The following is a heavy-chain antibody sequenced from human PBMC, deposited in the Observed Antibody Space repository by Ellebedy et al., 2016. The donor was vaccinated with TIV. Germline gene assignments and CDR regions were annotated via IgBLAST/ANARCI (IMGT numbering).Heavy chain of an antibody. J-gene: IGHJ3*02. V-gene: IGHV3-23*01. CDR3: AKKAVAGEISDEAFDI. CDR2: ISGSGGST. Sequence: PGGSLRLSCAASGFTFSSYAMSWVRQAPGKGLEWVSAISGSGGSTYYADSVKGRFTISRDNSKNTLYLQMNSLRAEDTAVYYCAKKAVAGEISDEAFDIWGQGTMVTVSS. CDR1: GFTFSSYA. D-gene: IGHD6-19*01.